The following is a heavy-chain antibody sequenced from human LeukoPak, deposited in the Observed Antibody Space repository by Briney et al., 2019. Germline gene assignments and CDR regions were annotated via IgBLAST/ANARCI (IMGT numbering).Heavy chain of an antibody. CDR2: IYYSGST. Sequence: SETLSLTCTVSGGSISSYYWSWIRQPPGKGLEWIGYIYYSGSTNYNPSLKSRVTISVDTSKNQFSLKLSSVTAADTAVYYCAREGGGYCSSTSCYTGYYYYMDVWGKGTTVTVSS. J-gene: IGHJ6*03. V-gene: IGHV4-59*12. CDR1: GGSISSYY. D-gene: IGHD2-2*02. CDR3: AREGGGYCSSTSCYTGYYYYMDV.